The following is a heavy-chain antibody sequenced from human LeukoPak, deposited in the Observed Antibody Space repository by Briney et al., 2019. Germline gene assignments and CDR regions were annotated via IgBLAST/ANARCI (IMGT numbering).Heavy chain of an antibody. CDR2: TNPRGGST. CDR3: ARGTEQPTPFDP. D-gene: IGHD6-13*01. Sequence: ASVTVSCKASGYTFSNYYMHWVRQAPGQGLEWMGVTNPRGGSTTYAQKFQGRVIMSRDTSTSTVHMELSSLRSEDTAVYYCARGTEQPTPFDPWGQGTLVTVSS. V-gene: IGHV1-46*01. J-gene: IGHJ5*02. CDR1: GYTFSNYY.